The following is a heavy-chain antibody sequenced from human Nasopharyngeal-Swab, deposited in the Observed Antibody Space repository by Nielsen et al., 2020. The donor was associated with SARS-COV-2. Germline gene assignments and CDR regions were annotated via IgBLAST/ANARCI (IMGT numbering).Heavy chain of an antibody. V-gene: IGHV3-11*03. CDR2: ISSSSSYT. J-gene: IGHJ4*02. CDR3: ARAPKRGSSGYQVVY. Sequence: GESLKISCAASGFTFSDYYMSWIRQAPGKGLEWVSYISSSSSYTDYADSVKGRFTISRDNAKNSLYLQMNSLRAEDTAVYYCARAPKRGSSGYQVVYWGQGTLVTVSS. CDR1: GFTFSDYY. D-gene: IGHD3-22*01.